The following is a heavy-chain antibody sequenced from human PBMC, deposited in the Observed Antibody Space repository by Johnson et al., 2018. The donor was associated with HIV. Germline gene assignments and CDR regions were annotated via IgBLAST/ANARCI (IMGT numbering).Heavy chain of an antibody. V-gene: IGHV3-53*01. CDR3: ATGSLVVVVADGLIQLHDAFDI. CDR2: IYTDGKT. Sequence: EVQLVESGGGLIQPGGSLRLSCAVSGFIVSDTDMAWVRQAPGKGLEWVSVIYTDGKTYYADSVRGRFTISRDSSNNTLYVQMNDLRAEDTALYYCATGSLVVVVADGLIQLHDAFDICGRGTKVSVSS. J-gene: IGHJ3*02. D-gene: IGHD2-15*01. CDR1: GFIVSDTD.